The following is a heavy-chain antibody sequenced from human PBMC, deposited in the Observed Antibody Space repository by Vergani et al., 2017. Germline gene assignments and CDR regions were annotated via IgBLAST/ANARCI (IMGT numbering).Heavy chain of an antibody. CDR1: GFDFNNSK. J-gene: IGHJ4*02. Sequence: DVQLVESGGDLVQPGGSLRLSCTASGFDFNNSKMKWVRQAPGKGLEWVGRIRNKANDYTTQYAASVKGRFTISRDDSKSYLYLQMNSLRAEDTAVYYCAKDNLAARLGYWGQGTLVTVSS. CDR3: AKDNLAARLGY. V-gene: IGHV3-72*01. CDR2: IRNKANDYTT. D-gene: IGHD6-6*01.